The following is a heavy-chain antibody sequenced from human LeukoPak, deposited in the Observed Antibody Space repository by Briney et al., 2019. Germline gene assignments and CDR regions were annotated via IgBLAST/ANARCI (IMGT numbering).Heavy chain of an antibody. Sequence: SQTLSLTCTVSGGSISSGSYYWIWIRQPAGKGLEWVGRIYTSGSTNYNPSLKSRVTISVDTSKNQFSLKLSSVTAADTAVYYCARVDPLWSGYDYGWFDPWGQGTLVTVSS. J-gene: IGHJ5*02. D-gene: IGHD5-12*01. CDR3: ARVDPLWSGYDYGWFDP. CDR2: IYTSGST. CDR1: GGSISSGSYY. V-gene: IGHV4-61*02.